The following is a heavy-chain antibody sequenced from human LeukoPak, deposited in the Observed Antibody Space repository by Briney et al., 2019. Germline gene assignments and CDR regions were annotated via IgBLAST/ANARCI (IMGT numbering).Heavy chain of an antibody. CDR1: GGSISSSSYY. D-gene: IGHD3-22*01. Sequence: SETLSLTCTVSGGSISSSSYYWGWIRQPPGKGLEWIGSIYYSGSTYYNPSLKSRVTISVDTSKNQFSLKLSSVTAADTAVYYCARRRRYYYDSSGYLFVYWGQGTLVTVSS. CDR3: ARRRRYYYDSSGYLFVY. CDR2: IYYSGST. V-gene: IGHV4-39*01. J-gene: IGHJ4*02.